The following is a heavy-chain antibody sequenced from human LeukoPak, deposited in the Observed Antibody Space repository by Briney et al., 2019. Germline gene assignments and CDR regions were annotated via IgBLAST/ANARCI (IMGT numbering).Heavy chain of an antibody. CDR2: IYYSGST. J-gene: IGHJ3*02. CDR1: GGSISSNSYY. D-gene: IGHD3-16*02. CDR3: ARNPITYYDYVWGSYRYTGGTAEKDAFDI. Sequence: PSETLSLTCAVSGGSISSNSYYWGWIRQPPGKGLEWIGSIYYSGSTYYNPSLKSRVTISVDTSKNQFSLKLSSVTAADTAVYYCARNPITYYDYVWGSYRYTGGTAEKDAFDIWGQGTMVTVSS. V-gene: IGHV4-39*07.